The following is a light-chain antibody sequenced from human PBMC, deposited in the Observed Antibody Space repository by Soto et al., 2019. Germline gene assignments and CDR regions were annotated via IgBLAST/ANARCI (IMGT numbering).Light chain of an antibody. CDR2: EVS. Sequence: QSALTQPASVSGSPGQSITISCTGTSSDVGGYNYVSWYQHHPGKAPKLMIYEVSNRPSGVSNRFSGSKSVNTASLTISGLQAEDEDDYYCSSYTSSSTYVFGTGTKVTVL. CDR1: SSDVGGYNY. CDR3: SSYTSSSTYV. J-gene: IGLJ1*01. V-gene: IGLV2-14*01.